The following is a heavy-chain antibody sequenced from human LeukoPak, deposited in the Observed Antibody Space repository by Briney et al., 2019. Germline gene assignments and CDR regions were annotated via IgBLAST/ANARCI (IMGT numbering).Heavy chain of an antibody. D-gene: IGHD3-10*01. CDR3: ARVAGVRYYYYMDV. CDR2: IYYSGST. CDR1: GGSISSGSFY. V-gene: IGHV4-61*01. J-gene: IGHJ6*03. Sequence: TSETLSLTCTVSGGSISSGSFYWGWIRQPPGKGLEWIGYIYYSGSTNYNPSLKSRVTISVDTSKNQFSLKLSSVTAADTAVYHRARVAGVRYYYYMDVWGKGTTVTVSS.